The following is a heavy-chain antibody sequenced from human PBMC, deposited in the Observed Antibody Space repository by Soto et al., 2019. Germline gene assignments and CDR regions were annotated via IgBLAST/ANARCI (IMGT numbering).Heavy chain of an antibody. J-gene: IGHJ4*02. Sequence: QVQLVQSGAEVKKPGSSVKVSCKASGGTFSSYAISWVRQAPGQGLEWMGGINPNSGGTNYAQKFQGRVTMTRDTSISTAYMELSRLRSDDTAVYYCARAPSSGWYYWGQGTLVTVSS. CDR3: ARAPSSGWYY. CDR2: INPNSGGT. V-gene: IGHV1-2*02. CDR1: GGTFSSYA. D-gene: IGHD6-19*01.